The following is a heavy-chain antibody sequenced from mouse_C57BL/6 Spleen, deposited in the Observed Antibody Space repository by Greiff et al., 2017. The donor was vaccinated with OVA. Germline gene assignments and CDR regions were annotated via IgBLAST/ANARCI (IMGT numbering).Heavy chain of an antibody. CDR2: IYPGDGDT. D-gene: IGHD2-4*01. V-gene: IGHV1-82*01. CDR3: ARSHDYASGY. Sequence: VKLMESGPELVKPGASVKISCKASGYAFSSSWMNWVKQRPGKGLEWIGRIYPGDGDTNYNGKFKGKATLTADKSSSTAYMQLSSLTSEDSAVYFCARSHDYASGYWGQGTTLTVSS. J-gene: IGHJ2*01. CDR1: GYAFSSSW.